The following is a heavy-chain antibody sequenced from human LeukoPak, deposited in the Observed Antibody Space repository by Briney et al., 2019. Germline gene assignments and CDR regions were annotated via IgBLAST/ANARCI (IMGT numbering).Heavy chain of an antibody. CDR1: GDSISSSSYY. D-gene: IGHD3-22*01. CDR2: IYYSGST. V-gene: IGHV4-39*01. Sequence: SETLSLTCTVSGDSISSSSYYWGWIRQPPGKGLEWIGSIYYSGSTNYNPSLKSRVTISVDTSKNQFSLKLSSVTAADTAVYYCARQGHDSSGYYYYFDYWGQGTLVTVSS. J-gene: IGHJ4*02. CDR3: ARQGHDSSGYYYYFDY.